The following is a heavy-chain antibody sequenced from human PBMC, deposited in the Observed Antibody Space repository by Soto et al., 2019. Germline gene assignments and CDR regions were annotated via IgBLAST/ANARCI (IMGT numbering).Heavy chain of an antibody. J-gene: IGHJ4*02. CDR1: GFTFSIYS. Sequence: GGSLRLSCAASGFTFSIYSMNWVRQAPGKGLEWVSSISSSSSYIYYADSVTGRFTISRDNAKNSLYLQMNSLRADDTAVYYCAKDPGAYNSGWYHDYWGQGTLVTVSS. CDR2: ISSSSSYI. V-gene: IGHV3-21*01. D-gene: IGHD6-19*01. CDR3: AKDPGAYNSGWYHDY.